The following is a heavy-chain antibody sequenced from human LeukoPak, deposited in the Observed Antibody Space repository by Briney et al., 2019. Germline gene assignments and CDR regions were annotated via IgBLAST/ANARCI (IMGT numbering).Heavy chain of an antibody. V-gene: IGHV3-64*04. CDR2: ISSDGGKI. J-gene: IGHJ4*02. Sequence: PGGSLRLSCSASGFTFSRYAMHWVRQAPGKGLQYVSGISSDGGKIYYADSVKGRFTISRDNSKNTLYLQMNSLRAEDTAIYYCAKTSSTSCYSCVFDYWGQGTLVTVSS. CDR1: GFTFSRYA. CDR3: AKTSSTSCYSCVFDY. D-gene: IGHD2-2*01.